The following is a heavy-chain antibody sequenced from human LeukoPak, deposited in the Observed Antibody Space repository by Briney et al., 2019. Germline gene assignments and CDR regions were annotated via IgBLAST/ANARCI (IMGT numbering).Heavy chain of an antibody. J-gene: IGHJ4*02. V-gene: IGHV1-2*02. CDR2: INPNSGGT. Sequence: GASVKVSCKASGYTFTGYYMHWVRQAPGQGLEWMGWINPNSGGTNYAQKLQGRVTMTTDTSTSTAYMELRSLRSDDTAVYYCWLDCSSTSCYAAGVPYYFDYWGQGTLVTVSS. CDR3: WLDCSSTSCYAAGVPYYFDY. CDR1: GYTFTGYY. D-gene: IGHD2-2*01.